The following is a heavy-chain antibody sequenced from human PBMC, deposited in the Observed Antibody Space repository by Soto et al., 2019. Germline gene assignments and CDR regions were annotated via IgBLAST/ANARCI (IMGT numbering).Heavy chain of an antibody. J-gene: IGHJ6*03. CDR2: MNPNSGNT. CDR3: ARGFYTDYYYYYMDV. Sequence: ASVKVSCKASGYTFTSYDSNWVRQATGQGLEWMGWMNPNSGNTGYAQKFQGRVTMTRNTSISTAYMELSSLRSEDTAVYYCARGFYTDYYYYYMDVWGKGTTVTVSS. V-gene: IGHV1-8*01. CDR1: GYTFTSYD. D-gene: IGHD4-4*01.